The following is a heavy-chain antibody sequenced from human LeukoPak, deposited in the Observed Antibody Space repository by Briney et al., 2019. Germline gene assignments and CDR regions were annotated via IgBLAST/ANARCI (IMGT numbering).Heavy chain of an antibody. CDR1: GFTFSTYS. Sequence: PGGSLRLSCSASGFTFSTYSMNWVRQAPGKGLQWVSSISGSSIYIYYADSVQGRFTISRDNAKTSLFLQMCSLRAEDTGVYYCARDPPYSDSSGYYYDYWGQGTLVTVSS. CDR3: ARDPPYSDSSGYYYDY. CDR2: ISGSSIYI. D-gene: IGHD3-22*01. J-gene: IGHJ4*02. V-gene: IGHV3-21*01.